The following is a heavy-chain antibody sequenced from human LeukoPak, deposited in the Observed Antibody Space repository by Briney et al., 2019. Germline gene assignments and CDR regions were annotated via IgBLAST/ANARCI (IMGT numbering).Heavy chain of an antibody. D-gene: IGHD1-20*01. Sequence: PSETLSLTCTVSGGSISSSSYYWGWIRQPPGKGLEWIGSIYYSGSTYYNPSLKSRVTISVDTSKNQFSLKLSSVTAADTAVYYCARDNWKGSYYYGMDVWGQGTTVTVSS. CDR3: ARDNWKGSYYYGMDV. CDR2: IYYSGST. CDR1: GGSISSSSYY. V-gene: IGHV4-39*07. J-gene: IGHJ6*02.